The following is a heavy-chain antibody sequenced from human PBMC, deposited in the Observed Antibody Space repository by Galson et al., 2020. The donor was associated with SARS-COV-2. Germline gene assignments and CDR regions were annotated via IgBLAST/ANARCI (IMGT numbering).Heavy chain of an antibody. Sequence: GGSLRLSCAASGFTFSDYTMHWVRQAPGRVLEWVAVISNDGSQKYYRDSLKGRFTISRDDFKNTLYLQMNSLSGDDSALYYCARSPSSSWHTFDCWGQGTLVTGSS. CDR3: ARSPSSSWHTFDC. D-gene: IGHD6-13*01. V-gene: IGHV3-30-3*01. J-gene: IGHJ4*02. CDR1: GFTFSDYT. CDR2: ISNDGSQK.